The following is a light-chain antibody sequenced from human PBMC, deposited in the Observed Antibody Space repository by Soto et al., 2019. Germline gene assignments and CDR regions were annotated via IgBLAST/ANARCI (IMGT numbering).Light chain of an antibody. CDR3: QQSYSTPWT. V-gene: IGKV1-39*01. J-gene: IGKJ1*01. Sequence: DIQMTQSPSSLSASVGDRVTITCRASQCISSYLNWYQQKPGKAPKRLLYAASSLQSGVPSRFSGSGSATDFTLTISSLQAEDFSTYDCQQSYSTPWTFGQGTKVEIK. CDR1: QCISSY. CDR2: AAS.